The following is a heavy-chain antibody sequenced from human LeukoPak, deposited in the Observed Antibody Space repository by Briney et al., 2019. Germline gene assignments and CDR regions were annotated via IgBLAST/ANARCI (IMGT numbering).Heavy chain of an antibody. Sequence: SETLSLTCTVSGYSISSGYYWGWIRQPPGKGLAWIGSIYHSGSTYYNPSLKSRVTISVDTSKNQFSLKLSSVTAADTAVYYCARDDSSGYYENWGQGTLVTVSS. D-gene: IGHD3-22*01. CDR2: IYHSGST. CDR1: GYSISSGYY. V-gene: IGHV4-38-2*02. CDR3: ARDDSSGYYEN. J-gene: IGHJ4*02.